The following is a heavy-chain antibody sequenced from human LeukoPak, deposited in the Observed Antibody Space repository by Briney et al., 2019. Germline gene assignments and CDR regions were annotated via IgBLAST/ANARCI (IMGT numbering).Heavy chain of an antibody. CDR3: AKNSSGSGNYYNPFAY. Sequence: GGSLRLSCASSGFTFRSYAMTWVRQAPGKGLEWVSGIVGSGGTTYYADSVKGRFTISRDNSKNTLYLQMNSLRAEDTAVYYCAKNSSGSGNYYNPFAYWGQGTLVTVSS. CDR2: IVGSGGTT. CDR1: GFTFRSYA. D-gene: IGHD3-10*01. V-gene: IGHV3-23*01. J-gene: IGHJ4*02.